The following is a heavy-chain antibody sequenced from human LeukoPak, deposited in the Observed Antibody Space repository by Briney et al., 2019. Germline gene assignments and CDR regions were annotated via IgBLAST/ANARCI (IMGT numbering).Heavy chain of an antibody. CDR3: ARRADSGGYYYFDY. CDR1: GGSISGTSYY. Sequence: SETLSLTCTVSGGSISGTSYYWGWIRQSPGKGLEWIGSIYYRGTTYYNSSLKSRVTISVDTSKNQFSLNLRSVTAADTAVYYCARRADSGGYYYFDYWGQGTLVTVSS. CDR2: IYYRGTT. V-gene: IGHV4-39*01. D-gene: IGHD3-22*01. J-gene: IGHJ4*02.